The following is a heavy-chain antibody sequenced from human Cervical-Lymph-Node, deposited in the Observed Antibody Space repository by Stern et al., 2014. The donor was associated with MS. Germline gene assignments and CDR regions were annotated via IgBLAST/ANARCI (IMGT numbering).Heavy chain of an antibody. V-gene: IGHV7-4-1*02. CDR2: FDTNTGNP. CDR3: ARGSIYGSGSFYPDYFDY. J-gene: IGHJ4*02. Sequence: QVQLVQSGSELKKPGASVKVSCKASGYTFTAYAINWVRQAPGHGPEWMGWFDTNTGNPAHAQAFTGRFVFSLDTSVSTAYLQISSLKAEDTAVYYCARGSIYGSGSFYPDYFDYWGQGTLVTVSS. CDR1: GYTFTAYA. D-gene: IGHD3-10*01.